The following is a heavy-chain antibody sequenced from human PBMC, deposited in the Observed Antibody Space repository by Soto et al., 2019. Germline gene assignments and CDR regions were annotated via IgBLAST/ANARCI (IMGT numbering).Heavy chain of an antibody. D-gene: IGHD1-26*01. V-gene: IGHV6-1*01. CDR3: AREDDSGSYQAYYYYYGMDV. CDR1: GDSVSSNSAA. Sequence: PSQTLSLTCAISGDSVSSNSAAWNWIRQSPSRGLEWLGRTYYRSKWYNDYAVSVKSRITINPDTSKNQFSLQLNSVTPEGTAVYYCAREDDSGSYQAYYYYYGMDVWGQGTTVTVSS. CDR2: TYYRSKWYN. J-gene: IGHJ6*02.